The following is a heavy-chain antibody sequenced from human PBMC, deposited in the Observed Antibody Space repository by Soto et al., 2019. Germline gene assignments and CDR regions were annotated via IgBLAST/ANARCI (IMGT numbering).Heavy chain of an antibody. J-gene: IGHJ6*02. D-gene: IGHD1-20*01. CDR1: GYSFTSSG. CDR2: ISAYDGNT. CDR3: ARAPPITGSLRGTPHIHL. V-gene: IGHV1-18*03. Sequence: QIQLVQSGPEVQQPWSSVKVSCKASGYSFTSSGISWVRQAPGQALEWVGWISAYDGNTNYAQSLQGRVTMTTDTSTNTAYKDLESLRSDDMAVDYCARAPPITGSLRGTPHIHLWGQGTTVTISS.